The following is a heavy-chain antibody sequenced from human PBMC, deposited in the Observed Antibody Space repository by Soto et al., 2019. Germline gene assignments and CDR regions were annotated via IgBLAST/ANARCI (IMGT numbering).Heavy chain of an antibody. CDR3: ARSLTYYYETSGYYLGNI. V-gene: IGHV1-69*01. D-gene: IGHD3-22*01. Sequence: QVQLVQSGAEVKKPGSSVKVSCKASGGTFSSYAFSWVRQAPGQGLEWMGGIIPMFDTANYGQKFQDRVTISADESTSTAYMDLSSLTSEGTAVYYYARSLTYYYETSGYYLGNIWGQGTLVTVSS. CDR1: GGTFSSYA. J-gene: IGHJ4*02. CDR2: IIPMFDTA.